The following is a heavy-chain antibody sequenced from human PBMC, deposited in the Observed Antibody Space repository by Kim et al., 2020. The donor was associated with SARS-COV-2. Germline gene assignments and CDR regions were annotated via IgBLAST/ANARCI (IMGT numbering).Heavy chain of an antibody. CDR2: IIPIFGTA. V-gene: IGHV1-69*13. CDR1: GGTFSSYA. Sequence: SVKVSCKASGGTFSSYAISWVRQAPGQGLEWMGGIIPIFGTANYAQKFQGRVTITADESTSTAYMELSSLRSEDTAVFYCAYYGSGSYYYYGMDVWGQGTTVTVSS. J-gene: IGHJ6*02. D-gene: IGHD3-10*01. CDR3: AYYGSGSYYYYGMDV.